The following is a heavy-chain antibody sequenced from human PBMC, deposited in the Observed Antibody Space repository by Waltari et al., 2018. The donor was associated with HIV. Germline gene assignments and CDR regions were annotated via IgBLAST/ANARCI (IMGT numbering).Heavy chain of an antibody. J-gene: IGHJ4*02. D-gene: IGHD3-16*01. CDR1: GASISSSSYY. CDR2: IYYSGTA. Sequence: QLHLQESGPGLVKPSETLSLTCSVSGASISSSSYYWAWIRQPPGKGLGWIGAIYYSGTAYYNPSFKSRVSASLDASKNELSLKLTSVTATDTALYYCARLRFHSLYYFDSWGPGILVTVSS. CDR3: ARLRFHSLYYFDS. V-gene: IGHV4-39*01.